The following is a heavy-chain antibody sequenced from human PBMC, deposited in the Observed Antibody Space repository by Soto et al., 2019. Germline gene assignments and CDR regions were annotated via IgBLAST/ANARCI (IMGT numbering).Heavy chain of an antibody. CDR1: GYTFTNYA. D-gene: IGHD2-15*01. Sequence: QVQLVQSGAEVKKPGASVRVSCQSSGYTFTNYAVSWVRHAPGQGLEWMGWISGDNGNTIYAQKFQGRVTMTTDTSTRKAYMELRSLRSDDTAVYYCATALLGYCSGGSCYSDSWGQGTLVTVSS. CDR3: ATALLGYCSGGSCYSDS. J-gene: IGHJ4*02. V-gene: IGHV1-18*01. CDR2: ISGDNGNT.